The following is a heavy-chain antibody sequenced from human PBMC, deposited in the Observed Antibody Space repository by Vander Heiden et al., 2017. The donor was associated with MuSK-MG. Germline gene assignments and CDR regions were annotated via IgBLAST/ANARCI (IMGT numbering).Heavy chain of an antibody. CDR1: GYTFSSYD. D-gene: IGHD5-12*01. J-gene: IGHJ4*02. CDR2: ISTYNGNT. CDR3: ARDQDGYIQDS. V-gene: IGHV1-18*01. Sequence: QVQLVQSGAEVKKPGASVKVSCKASGYTFSSYDISWVRQAPGQGLEWMGWISTYNGNTKYAQKFQGRVAMTTDTSTSTAYMELRSLRSDDTALYYCARDQDGYIQDSWGQGTLVTVSS.